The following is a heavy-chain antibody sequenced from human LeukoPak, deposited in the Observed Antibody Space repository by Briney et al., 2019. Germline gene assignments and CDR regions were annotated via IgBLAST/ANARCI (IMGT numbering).Heavy chain of an antibody. D-gene: IGHD1-26*01. J-gene: IGHJ4*02. CDR1: GSTSSRNF. V-gene: IGHV3-7*01. CDR2: IDQDGSEK. CDR3: ASGAGWESGY. Sequence: GGSLRLSCAVSGSTSSRNFMSWVRQTPEKGLEWVANIDQDGSEKNYVDSVKGRFTISRDNAKNSLFRQMNSQRAEDTAIYYCASGAGWESGYWGQGTLVTVSS.